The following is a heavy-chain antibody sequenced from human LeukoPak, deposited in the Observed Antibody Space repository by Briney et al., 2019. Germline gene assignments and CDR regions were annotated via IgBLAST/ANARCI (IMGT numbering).Heavy chain of an antibody. D-gene: IGHD2-8*01. Sequence: GGSLRLSCVASGFIFSTYSMNWVREAPGKGLEWVSYISNTGATMYYADSVKGRFTISTDNARKSLYLQMNSLRDEDTAVYYCGREWYYFDYWGQGTLVTVSS. CDR1: GFIFSTYS. CDR2: ISNTGATM. CDR3: GREWYYFDY. J-gene: IGHJ4*02. V-gene: IGHV3-48*02.